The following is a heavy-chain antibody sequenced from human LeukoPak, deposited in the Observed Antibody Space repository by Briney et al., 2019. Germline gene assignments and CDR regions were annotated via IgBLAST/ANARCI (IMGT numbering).Heavy chain of an antibody. D-gene: IGHD2-15*01. CDR2: ISWNSGSI. CDR1: GFTFDDYA. Sequence: GRSLRLSCAASGFTFDDYAMHWVRQAPGKGLGWVSGISWNSGSIYYADSVKGRFTISRGNAKNSLYLQMNSLRAEDTAVYYCARGSGGSCVYWGQGTLVTVSS. J-gene: IGHJ4*02. V-gene: IGHV3-9*01. CDR3: ARGSGGSCVY.